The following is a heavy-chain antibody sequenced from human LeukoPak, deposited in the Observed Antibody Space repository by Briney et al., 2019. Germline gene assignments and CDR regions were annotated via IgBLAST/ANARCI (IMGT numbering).Heavy chain of an antibody. CDR1: GFTFSSYS. V-gene: IGHV3-48*04. J-gene: IGHJ4*02. CDR2: ISSSGSTI. CDR3: ARDSPSIAAAGGFDY. D-gene: IGHD6-13*01. Sequence: GGSLRLSCAASGFTFSSYSMNWVSQAPGKGLEWVSYISSSGSTIYYADSVKGRFTISRDNAKNSLYLQMNSLRAEDTAVYYCARDSPSIAAAGGFDYWGQGTLVTVSS.